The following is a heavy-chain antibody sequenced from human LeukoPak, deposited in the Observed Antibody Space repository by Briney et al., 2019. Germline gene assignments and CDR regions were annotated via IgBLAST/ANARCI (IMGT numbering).Heavy chain of an antibody. CDR3: AREEGFRNYDFWSGWPSLDRNWFDP. CDR2: INPSGGST. D-gene: IGHD3-3*01. CDR1: GYSFTSYY. J-gene: IGHJ5*02. Sequence: ASVKVSCKASGYSFTSYYMHWVRQAPGQGLEWMGIINPSGGSTSYAQKFQGRVTMTRDTSTSTVYMELSSLRSEDTAVYYRAREEGFRNYDFWSGWPSLDRNWFDPWGQGTLVTVSS. V-gene: IGHV1-46*01.